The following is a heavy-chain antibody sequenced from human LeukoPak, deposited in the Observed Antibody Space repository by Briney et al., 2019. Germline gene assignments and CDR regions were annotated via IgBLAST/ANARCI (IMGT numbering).Heavy chain of an antibody. CDR2: IKQDGSER. V-gene: IGHV3-7*01. CDR1: GFMFSSSW. Sequence: GGSLRLSCAASGFMFSSSWMSWVRQAPGKGLEWVANIKQDGSERNYVDSLKGRFTISRDNAKNSLYLQMNSLRVEDTAVYYCARMGSYGPYYYHYMDVWGKGTTVTLFS. CDR3: ARMGSYGPYYYHYMDV. D-gene: IGHD3-16*01. J-gene: IGHJ6*03.